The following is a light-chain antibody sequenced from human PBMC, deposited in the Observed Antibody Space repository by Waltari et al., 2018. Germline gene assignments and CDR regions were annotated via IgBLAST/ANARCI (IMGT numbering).Light chain of an antibody. CDR1: SSGVGHNYF. CDR3: CSYATYSPVL. Sequence: QSALTQPAAVSGSPGQSITISCTGTSSGVGHNYFVSWYQHHPGKAPQLIIYEGSKRPSGISNRFSGFRAGNMASLTISGLQAEDEADYYCCSYATYSPVLLGGGTKLTVL. V-gene: IGLV2-23*01. J-gene: IGLJ2*01. CDR2: EGS.